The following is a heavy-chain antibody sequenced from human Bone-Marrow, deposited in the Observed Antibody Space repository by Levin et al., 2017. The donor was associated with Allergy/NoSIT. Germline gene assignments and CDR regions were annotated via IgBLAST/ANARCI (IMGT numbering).Heavy chain of an antibody. Sequence: GESLKISCAASGFTFSTYWMHWVRQAPGKGLVWVSRIQSNGKTNYADSVKGRFTISRDNAKNTLYLQMNSLTVEDTAVYYCARDRFYSDSGSNFSWFDPWGQVTLVTVSS. V-gene: IGHV3-74*01. CDR2: IQSNGKT. D-gene: IGHD3-10*01. CDR3: ARDRFYSDSGSNFSWFDP. J-gene: IGHJ5*02. CDR1: GFTFSTYW.